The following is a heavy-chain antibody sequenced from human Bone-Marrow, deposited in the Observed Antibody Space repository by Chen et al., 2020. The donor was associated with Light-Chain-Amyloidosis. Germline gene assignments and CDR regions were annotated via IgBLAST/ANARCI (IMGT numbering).Heavy chain of an antibody. V-gene: IGHV5-51*01. D-gene: IGHD5-12*01. CDR3: ARRRDGYNFDY. Sequence: SGLGGKKPGESLKISCKGSGYTFPNYWIGWVRQMPGKGLEWMGVIYPDDSDARYSPSFEGQVTISADKSITTAYLQWRSLKASDTAMYYCARRRDGYNFDYWGQGTLVTVSS. CDR2: IYPDDSDA. J-gene: IGHJ4*02. CDR1: GYTFPNYW.